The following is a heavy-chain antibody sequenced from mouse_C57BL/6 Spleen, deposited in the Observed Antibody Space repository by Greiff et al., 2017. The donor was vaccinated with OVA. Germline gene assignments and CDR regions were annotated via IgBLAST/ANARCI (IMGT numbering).Heavy chain of an antibody. Sequence: QVQLQQPGAELVKPGASVQLSCKASGYTFTSYWMHWVKQRPGQGLEWIGMIHPNSGSTNYNEKFKSKATLTVDKSSSTAYMQLSSLTSEDSAVYYCARTTGTWGYFDVWGTGTTVTVSS. CDR3: ARTTGTWGYFDV. CDR2: IHPNSGST. D-gene: IGHD4-1*01. J-gene: IGHJ1*03. V-gene: IGHV1-64*01. CDR1: GYTFTSYW.